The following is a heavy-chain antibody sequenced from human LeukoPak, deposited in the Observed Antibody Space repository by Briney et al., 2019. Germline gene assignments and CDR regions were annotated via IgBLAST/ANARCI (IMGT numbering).Heavy chain of an antibody. J-gene: IGHJ3*02. CDR1: GGSFSGYY. Sequence: SETLSLTCAVYGGSFSGYYWSWIRQPPGKGLEWIGEINHSGSTNYNPSLKSRVTISVDTSKNQFSLRLSSVTAADTAVYYCASLWPYQLSAFDIWGQGTMVTVSS. D-gene: IGHD2-2*01. CDR3: ASLWPYQLSAFDI. CDR2: INHSGST. V-gene: IGHV4-34*01.